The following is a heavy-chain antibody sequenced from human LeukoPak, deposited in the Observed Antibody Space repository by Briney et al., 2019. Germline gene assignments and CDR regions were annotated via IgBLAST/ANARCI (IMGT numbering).Heavy chain of an antibody. V-gene: IGHV1-18*01. J-gene: IGHJ4*02. CDR2: ISAYNGST. Sequence: VSVKVSCKASGYTFTSYGISWVRQAPGQGLEWMGWISAYNGSTNYAQKLQGRVTMTTDTSTSTAYMELRSLRSDDTAVYYCARDVWIVGATDYWGQGTLVTVSS. CDR3: ARDVWIVGATDY. CDR1: GYTFTSYG. D-gene: IGHD1-26*01.